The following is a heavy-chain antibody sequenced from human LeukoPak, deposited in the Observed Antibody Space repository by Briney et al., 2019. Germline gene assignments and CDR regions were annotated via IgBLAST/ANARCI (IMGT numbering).Heavy chain of an antibody. CDR2: VSHSGSS. V-gene: IGHV4-38-2*01. J-gene: IGHJ4*02. D-gene: IGHD1-26*01. CDR1: GYSISSGYY. Sequence: SETRSLTCGVSGYSISSGYYWDWIRQPPGKGLEWIGSVSHSGSSYYNPSLKSRVTISLDTSKNQFSLRLSSVTAADTAVYYCARRVGGTFDYLGQGTLVTVSS. CDR3: ARRVGGTFDY.